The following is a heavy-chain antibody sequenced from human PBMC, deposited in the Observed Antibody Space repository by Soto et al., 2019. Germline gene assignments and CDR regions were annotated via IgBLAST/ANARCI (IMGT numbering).Heavy chain of an antibody. Sequence: EVQLVESGGGLVQPGGSLRLSCAASGFTFSSYSMNWVRQAPGKGLEWVSYISSSSSTIYYADSVKGRFTISRDNAKNSLYRQMISMRDEDTAVYYCARYRGYVEWGQATLVTVSS. CDR1: GFTFSSYS. CDR3: ARYRGYVE. J-gene: IGHJ4*02. D-gene: IGHD5-12*01. V-gene: IGHV3-48*02. CDR2: ISSSSSTI.